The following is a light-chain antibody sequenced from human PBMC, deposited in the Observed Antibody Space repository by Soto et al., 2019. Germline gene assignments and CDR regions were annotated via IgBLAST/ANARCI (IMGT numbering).Light chain of an antibody. V-gene: IGKV1-12*01. CDR3: QQANSFPLT. CDR1: QGISSW. CDR2: SSS. Sequence: DIQMAQSRSSVSASVGDRVTITCRASQGISSWLVWYQQKPGAAPKLLIHSSSNLQSGVPSRFSGSGSGTDFTLTISSLQPEDFATYYCQQANSFPLTFGPGTKVDIK. J-gene: IGKJ3*01.